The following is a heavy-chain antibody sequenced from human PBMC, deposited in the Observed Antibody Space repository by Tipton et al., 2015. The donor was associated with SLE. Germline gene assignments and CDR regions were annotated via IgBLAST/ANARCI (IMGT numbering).Heavy chain of an antibody. CDR3: ARVGDYEDAFDI. D-gene: IGHD4-17*01. Sequence: SLRLSCAASGFTFSDYYMSWIRQAPGKGLEWVSVIYSGGSTYYADSVKGRFTISRDNSKNTLYLQMNSLRAEDTAVYYCARVGDYEDAFDIWGQGTMVTVSS. V-gene: IGHV3-66*02. CDR2: IYSGGST. J-gene: IGHJ3*02. CDR1: GFTFSDYY.